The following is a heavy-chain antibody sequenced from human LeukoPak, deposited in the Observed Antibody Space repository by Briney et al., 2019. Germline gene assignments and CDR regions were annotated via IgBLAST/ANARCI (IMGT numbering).Heavy chain of an antibody. CDR3: ARALVVATISKTYYYYGMDV. J-gene: IGHJ6*02. D-gene: IGHD5-12*01. Sequence: GGSLRLSCAASGFTFSSYGMHGVRQAPGKGLEGVAGIWYDGSNKYYADSVKGRLTISRDNSKNTLYLQMNSLRAEDTAVYYCARALVVATISKTYYYYGMDVWGQGTMVTVSS. CDR1: GFTFSSYG. V-gene: IGHV3-33*01. CDR2: IWYDGSNK.